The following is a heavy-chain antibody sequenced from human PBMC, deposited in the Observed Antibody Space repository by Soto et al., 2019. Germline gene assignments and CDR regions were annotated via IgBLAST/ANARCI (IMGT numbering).Heavy chain of an antibody. CDR3: ARTRCTTNYDYGDYVGHFLDY. V-gene: IGHV4-39*01. CDR2: IYYSGST. J-gene: IGHJ4*02. Sequence: PSETLSLTCTVSCGSISSSSYYWGWIRQPPGKGIELIGSIYYSGSTYYNPSLKSRVTISVDTSKNQFSLKLSSVTVADTAVYYCARTRCTTNYDYGDYVGHFLDYWGQGTLVTVSS. D-gene: IGHD4-17*01. CDR1: CGSISSSSYY.